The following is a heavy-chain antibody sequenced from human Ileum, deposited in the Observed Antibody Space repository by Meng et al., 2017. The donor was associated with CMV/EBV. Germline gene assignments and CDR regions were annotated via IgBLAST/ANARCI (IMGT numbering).Heavy chain of an antibody. CDR2: IYSNGAT. Sequence: HLQERGPVLVKPSETLSLICTVSGDSMNDYFWTWIRQPAGKGLEWIGRIYSNGATNYNPSLQSRVTMSIDTSKNQFSLKVTSVTAADTAVYYCARWGSGMSPTADWFDPWGQGTLVTVSS. J-gene: IGHJ5*02. D-gene: IGHD2-15*01. CDR1: GDSMNDYF. V-gene: IGHV4-4*07. CDR3: ARWGSGMSPTADWFDP.